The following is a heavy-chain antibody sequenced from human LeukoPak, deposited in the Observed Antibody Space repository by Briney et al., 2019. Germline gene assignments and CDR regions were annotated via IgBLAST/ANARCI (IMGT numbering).Heavy chain of an antibody. J-gene: IGHJ3*02. D-gene: IGHD3-10*01. CDR3: ARDGSGSYLNAFDI. CDR2: ISSSSSYI. CDR1: GFTFSSYS. Sequence: GGSLRLSCAASGFTFSSYSMNWVRQAPGKGLEWVSSISSSSSYIYYADSVKGRFTISRDNAKNSLYLQMYSLRAEDTAVYYCARDGSGSYLNAFDIWGQGTMVTVSS. V-gene: IGHV3-21*01.